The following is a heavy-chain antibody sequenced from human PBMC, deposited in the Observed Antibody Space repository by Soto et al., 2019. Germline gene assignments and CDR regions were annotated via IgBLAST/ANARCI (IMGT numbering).Heavy chain of an antibody. J-gene: IGHJ6*02. CDR2: TYYRSKWYN. V-gene: IGHV6-1*01. Sequence: PSQTLSLTCAISGDSVSSSSATWNWLRQSPSRGLEWLGRTYYRSKWYNGYAVSVRSRITINPDTSKNQFSLHMNSMTPEDTAVYYCARGGSSSDNGMDVWGQGTTVTVSS. D-gene: IGHD6-6*01. CDR1: GDSVSSSSAT. CDR3: ARGGSSSDNGMDV.